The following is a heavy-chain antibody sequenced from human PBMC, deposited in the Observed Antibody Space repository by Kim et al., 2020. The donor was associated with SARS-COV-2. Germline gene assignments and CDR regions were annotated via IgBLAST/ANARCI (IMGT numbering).Heavy chain of an antibody. Sequence: KSRVTISVDTSKNQFSLKLSSVTAADTAVYYCVSHYDFWSGYLGTAFDIWGQGTMVTVSS. D-gene: IGHD3-3*01. J-gene: IGHJ3*02. CDR3: VSHYDFWSGYLGTAFDI. V-gene: IGHV4-34*01.